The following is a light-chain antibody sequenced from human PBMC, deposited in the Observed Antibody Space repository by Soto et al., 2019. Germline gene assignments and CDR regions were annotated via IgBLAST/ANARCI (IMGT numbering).Light chain of an antibody. CDR3: QQYYSYPIT. V-gene: IGKV1-8*01. CDR1: QGISSY. Sequence: AIRMTQSPSSFSASTGDGVTITCRASQGISSYLAWYQQKPGKAPKLLIYAASTLQSGVPSRFSGSGSGTDFTLTISCLQSEDFATYYCQQYYSYPITFGPGTKVDIK. CDR2: AAS. J-gene: IGKJ3*01.